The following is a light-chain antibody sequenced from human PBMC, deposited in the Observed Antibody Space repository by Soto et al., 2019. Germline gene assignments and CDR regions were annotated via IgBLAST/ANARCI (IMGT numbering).Light chain of an antibody. V-gene: IGLV4-60*03. J-gene: IGLJ1*01. CDR3: ETWDSHTYV. CDR1: SGHSTYI. CDR2: LEGSGSY. Sequence: QPVLTRSSCASAYLGSSVKLTCTLSSGHSTYIIAWHQQQPGKAPRYLMKLEGSGSYNKGSGVPDRFSGSSSGADRYLTISNLQSEDEADYYCETWDSHTYVFGTGTKVTV.